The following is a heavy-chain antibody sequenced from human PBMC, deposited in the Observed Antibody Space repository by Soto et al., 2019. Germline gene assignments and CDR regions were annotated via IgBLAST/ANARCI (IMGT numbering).Heavy chain of an antibody. D-gene: IGHD3-3*01. Sequence: QEPLVQSGAEVRKPGASVKVSCKASGYTFTSHDINWVRQASGQGIEWMGWLNPNSGGTGIAQNFQARVTLTRETSITTAYLELTSLTSEDTAVYYCARGQHYDFWSGYNWFDPWGQGTLVTVSS. CDR1: GYTFTSHD. CDR3: ARGQHYDFWSGYNWFDP. CDR2: LNPNSGGT. J-gene: IGHJ5*02. V-gene: IGHV1-8*01.